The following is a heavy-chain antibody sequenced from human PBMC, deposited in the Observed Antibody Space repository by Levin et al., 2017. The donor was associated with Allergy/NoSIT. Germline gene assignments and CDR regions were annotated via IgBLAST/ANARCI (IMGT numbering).Heavy chain of an antibody. CDR2: INPNSGGT. J-gene: IGHJ4*02. CDR3: ARPSFNIAAAGTLDY. D-gene: IGHD6-13*01. CDR1: GYTFTGYY. Sequence: GASVKVSCKASGYTFTGYYMHWVRQAPGQGLEWMGWINPNSGGTNYAQKFQGRVTMTRDTSISTAYMELSRLRSDDTAVYYCARPSFNIAAAGTLDYWGQGTLVTVSS. V-gene: IGHV1-2*02.